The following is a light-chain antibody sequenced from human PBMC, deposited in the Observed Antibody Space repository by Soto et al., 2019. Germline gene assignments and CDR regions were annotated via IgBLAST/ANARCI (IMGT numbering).Light chain of an antibody. Sequence: QSALTQPPSASGSPGQSVTISCTGTSSDVGGYNYGSWYQQHPGKAPKLMIYEVSKRPSGVPDRFSGSKSGNTASLTVSGLQAEDEADYYCSSYAGSNNRVLFGGGTKLTVL. CDR2: EVS. J-gene: IGLJ2*01. V-gene: IGLV2-8*01. CDR3: SSYAGSNNRVL. CDR1: SSDVGGYNY.